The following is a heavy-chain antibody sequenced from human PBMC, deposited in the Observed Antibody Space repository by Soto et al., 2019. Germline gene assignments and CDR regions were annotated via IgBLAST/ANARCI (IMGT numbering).Heavy chain of an antibody. D-gene: IGHD1-26*01. CDR1: GASISSGDHY. CDR3: ASSNSGSYSSFDY. J-gene: IGHJ4*02. V-gene: IGHV4-30-4*01. CDR2: IYYSGNT. Sequence: SETLSLTCTVSGASISSGDHYWSWIRQPPGKGLEWIGYIYYSGNTYYNPSLKSRVIISVDTSENQFSLKLNSVTAADTAVYYCASSNSGSYSSFDYWGQGTLVTVS.